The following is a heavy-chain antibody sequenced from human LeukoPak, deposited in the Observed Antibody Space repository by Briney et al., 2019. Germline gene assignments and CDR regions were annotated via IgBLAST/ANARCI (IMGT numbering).Heavy chain of an antibody. D-gene: IGHD1-20*01. CDR2: INHSGST. V-gene: IGHV4-34*01. CDR3: ARVAVNWNPQYYFDY. Sequence: SETLSLTCAVYGGSFSGYYWSWIRQPPGKGLEWIGEINHSGSTNYNPSLKSRVTISVDTSKNQFSLKLSPVTAADTAVYYCARVAVNWNPQYYFDYWGQGTLVTVSS. CDR1: GGSFSGYY. J-gene: IGHJ4*02.